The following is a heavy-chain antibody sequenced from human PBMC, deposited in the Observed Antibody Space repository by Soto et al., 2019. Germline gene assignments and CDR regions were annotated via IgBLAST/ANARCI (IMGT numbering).Heavy chain of an antibody. Sequence: EVQLAESGGGLAQPGGSLRLSCAASGFTLSGYARDWVRQAPGKGLEYFSGISSNGVGTYYANSVQGRFTISRDNSKNTVYLQMGSLRPEDMAVYYCARRARPDFYYMDVWGKGTTVTVSS. CDR2: ISSNGVGT. CDR3: ARRARPDFYYMDV. CDR1: GFTLSGYA. J-gene: IGHJ6*03. V-gene: IGHV3-64*01. D-gene: IGHD6-6*01.